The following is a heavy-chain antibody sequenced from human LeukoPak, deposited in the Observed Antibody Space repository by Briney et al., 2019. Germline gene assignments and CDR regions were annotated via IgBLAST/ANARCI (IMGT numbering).Heavy chain of an antibody. J-gene: IGHJ5*02. CDR1: GFTFSSHW. D-gene: IGHD3-10*01. CDR3: ARDSGSGSYLYDWFDP. CDR2: INSDGSTT. Sequence: GGSLRLSCAASGFTFSSHWMHWVRQAPGKGLVWVSRINSDGSTTTYADSVKGRFTISRDNAKNSLYLQMNSLRAEDTAVYYCARDSGSGSYLYDWFDPWGQGTLVTVSS. V-gene: IGHV3-74*01.